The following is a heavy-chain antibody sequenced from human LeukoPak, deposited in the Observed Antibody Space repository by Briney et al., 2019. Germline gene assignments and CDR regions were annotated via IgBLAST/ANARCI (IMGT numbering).Heavy chain of an antibody. D-gene: IGHD3-16*01. CDR2: IGGSGGST. J-gene: IGHJ4*02. CDR3: AKDRGSTSPWYTDY. Sequence: QPGGSLRLSCAASGFAFSSYAMNWVRQPPGMGLEWVSAIGGSGGSTYYADSVKGRFTISRDNSKNTLYLQMNGLRAEDTAKYYCAKDRGSTSPWYTDYWGQGTLVTVSS. V-gene: IGHV3-23*01. CDR1: GFAFSSYA.